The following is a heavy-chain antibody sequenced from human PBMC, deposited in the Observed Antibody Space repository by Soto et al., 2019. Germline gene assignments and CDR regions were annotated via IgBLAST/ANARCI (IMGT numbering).Heavy chain of an antibody. CDR1: VCTFSSFF. CDR2: VSPGGDVS. D-gene: IGHD1-1*01. J-gene: IGHJ3*01. CDR3: VIRATTATNTWGAFDV. V-gene: IGHV3-23*01. Sequence: GGSLRLSCASSVCTFSSFFMNCVRHSPGKGLEWVSTVSPGGDVSHYTDSVKGRFTISRDNSRRTLHLQMDSLRAEDADVYLCVIRATTATNTWGAFDVWGQGT.